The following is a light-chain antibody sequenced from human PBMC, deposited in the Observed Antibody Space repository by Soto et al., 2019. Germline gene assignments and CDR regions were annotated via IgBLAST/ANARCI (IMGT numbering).Light chain of an antibody. J-gene: IGKJ3*01. CDR1: QSVSSY. CDR2: DAS. CDR3: QQRSNWPFLFT. Sequence: EIVLTQSPATLSLSPGERATLSCRASQSVSSYLAWYQQKPGQAPRLLIYDASNRATGIPARFSGSGSGTDFNLTISSLEPEDFAVYYCQQRSNWPFLFTFGPGTKVDIK. V-gene: IGKV3-11*01.